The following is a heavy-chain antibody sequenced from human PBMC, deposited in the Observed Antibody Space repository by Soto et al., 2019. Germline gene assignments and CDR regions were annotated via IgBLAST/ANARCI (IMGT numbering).Heavy chain of an antibody. V-gene: IGHV4-59*08. CDR2: VNDNWGS. J-gene: IGHJ6*02. Sequence: QVPLQESGPGLVKPSETLSLSCTVSGGSISSYYWSWIRQTPEKGLEWIGYVNDNWGSNYNPSRKRRVAISLDTAKSQFSLKLTSGTATDTGVYYCVRQGFGALHGLGDVWGQGTTVTVYS. CDR3: VRQGFGALHGLGDV. D-gene: IGHD3-10*01. CDR1: GGSISSYY.